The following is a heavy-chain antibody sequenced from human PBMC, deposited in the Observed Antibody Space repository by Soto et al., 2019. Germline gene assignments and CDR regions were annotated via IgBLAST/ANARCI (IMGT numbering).Heavy chain of an antibody. D-gene: IGHD3-10*01. CDR3: ERKLYYYDGSSARDFYYYSMDV. Sequence: GGSLRLSCSASGFTFSSYAIHWVRQAPGKGLEWVSGITCDGSDKYYADSVKGRFTISRDNSKNTLYLQMNSLRAEDTAVYYCERKLYYYDGSSARDFYYYSMDVWGQGTTVTVSS. J-gene: IGHJ6*02. CDR1: GFTFSSYA. CDR2: ITCDGSDK. V-gene: IGHV3-30-3*01.